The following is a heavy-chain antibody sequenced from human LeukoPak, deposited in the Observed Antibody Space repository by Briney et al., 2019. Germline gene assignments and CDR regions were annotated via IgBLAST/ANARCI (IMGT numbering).Heavy chain of an antibody. CDR3: ARVPKGAVPAAPNWFDP. CDR1: GFTFSSYS. Sequence: GGSLRLSCAASGFTFSSYSMNWVRQAPGKGMEWVSSIISSSSYIYYADSVKGRFTISRDNAKNSLYLQMNSLRAEDTAVYYCARVPKGAVPAAPNWFDPWGQGTLVTVSS. V-gene: IGHV3-21*01. D-gene: IGHD2-2*01. CDR2: IISSSSYI. J-gene: IGHJ5*02.